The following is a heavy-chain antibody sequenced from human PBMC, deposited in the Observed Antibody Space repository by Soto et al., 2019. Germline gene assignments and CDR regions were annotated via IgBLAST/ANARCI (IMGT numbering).Heavy chain of an antibody. D-gene: IGHD3-22*01. CDR1: GFTSSSYE. J-gene: IGHJ4*02. Sequence: PGGSLRLSCVGSGFTSSSYEMNWVRRAPGKGLEWVSNIRSSGRSINYADSVKGRFTISRDNAKNSLYLQMNSLRAEDTAVYYCTRVRDSNDYWGQGTLVTVSS. CDR3: TRVRDSNDY. V-gene: IGHV3-48*03. CDR2: IRSSGRSI.